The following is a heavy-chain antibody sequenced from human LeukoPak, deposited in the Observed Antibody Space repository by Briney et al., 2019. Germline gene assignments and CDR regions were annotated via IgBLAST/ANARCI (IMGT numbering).Heavy chain of an antibody. CDR2: IYTSGST. Sequence: SETLSLTCTVSGGSISSGSYYWSWIRQPAGKGLEWIGRIYTSGSTNYNPSLKSRVTISVDTSKNQFSLKLSSVTAADTAVYYCPGVVVAANLDLDYWCQGTLVTVSS. CDR3: PGVVVAANLDLDY. V-gene: IGHV4-61*02. D-gene: IGHD2-15*01. CDR1: GGSISSGSYY. J-gene: IGHJ4*02.